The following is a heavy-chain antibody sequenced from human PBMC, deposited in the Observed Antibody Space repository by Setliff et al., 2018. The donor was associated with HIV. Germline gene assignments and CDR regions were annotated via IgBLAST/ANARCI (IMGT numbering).Heavy chain of an antibody. Sequence: SETLSLTCTVFGEFVSSGGNYWGWVRQLPGKALEWIGYIYYSGETYYSPSLKSRVTISLDTSQSQFSLSLTSVTAADTAVYYCARLGDSGYDFRGYFDYWGQGKLVTVSS. D-gene: IGHD5-12*01. J-gene: IGHJ4*02. V-gene: IGHV4-31*03. CDR2: IYYSGET. CDR3: ARLGDSGYDFRGYFDY. CDR1: GEFVSSGGNY.